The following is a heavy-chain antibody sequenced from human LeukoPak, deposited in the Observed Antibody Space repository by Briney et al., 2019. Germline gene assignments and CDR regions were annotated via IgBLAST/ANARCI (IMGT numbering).Heavy chain of an antibody. D-gene: IGHD7-27*01. V-gene: IGHV1-46*01. J-gene: IGHJ4*02. Sequence: ASVRVSCKASGYTFTGYYMHWVRQAPGQGLEWMGIINPSGGSTSYAQKFQGRVTMTRDTSTSTVYMELSSLRSEDTAVHYCARGPKLGPAYFDYWGQGTLVTVSS. CDR1: GYTFTGYY. CDR3: ARGPKLGPAYFDY. CDR2: INPSGGST.